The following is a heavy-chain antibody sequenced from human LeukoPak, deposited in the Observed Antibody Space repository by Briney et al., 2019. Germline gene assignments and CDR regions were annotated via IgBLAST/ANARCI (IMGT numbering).Heavy chain of an antibody. D-gene: IGHD6-19*01. J-gene: IGHJ4*02. CDR1: EYNFTNYW. Sequence: HGESLKISCKGSEYNFTNYWIGWVRQMPGKGLEWMGINPGDSDTRYSPSFQGQVSISADKSISTAYLHWSSLKASDTAIYYCARLAMSGYSSSYDYWGQGTLDTVSS. CDR2: NPGDSDT. CDR3: ARLAMSGYSSSYDY. V-gene: IGHV5-51*01.